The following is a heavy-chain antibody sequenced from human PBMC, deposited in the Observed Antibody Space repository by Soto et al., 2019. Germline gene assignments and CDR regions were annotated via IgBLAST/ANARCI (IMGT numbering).Heavy chain of an antibody. J-gene: IGHJ3*02. D-gene: IGHD1-26*01. Sequence: GGSLRLSCAASGFTFSAYTMHWVRQPPGKGLEWVAVISYDGNNERYTDPVKGRFTVSRDNSKSTLYLQMNSLKSEDTAVYYCARDGYSGRSDGFDIWGQGTMVTVSS. V-gene: IGHV3-30-3*01. CDR3: ARDGYSGRSDGFDI. CDR1: GFTFSAYT. CDR2: ISYDGNNE.